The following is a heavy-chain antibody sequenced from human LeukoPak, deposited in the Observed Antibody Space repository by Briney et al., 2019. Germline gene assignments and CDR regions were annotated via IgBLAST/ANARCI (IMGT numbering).Heavy chain of an antibody. CDR1: GFTFSSFA. CDR2: ISHDETNK. CDR3: AQSLDN. J-gene: IGHJ4*02. V-gene: IGHV3-30-3*01. Sequence: GRSLRLSCAASGFTFSSFAMHWVRQAPGKGLEWVAVISHDETNKYYADSVKGRFTISRDNAKNSLYLQMNSLRAEDTAAYYCAQSLDNWSQGTLSPSPQ.